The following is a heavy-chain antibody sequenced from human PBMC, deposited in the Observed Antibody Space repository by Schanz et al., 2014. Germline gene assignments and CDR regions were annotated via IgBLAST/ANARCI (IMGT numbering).Heavy chain of an antibody. Sequence: QVQLQQWGAGLLKPSQTLSLTCAVSGGSVSSGGYSWNWIRQSPGKGLEWIGYIYYSGNTYYNPSLKSRVTISVDKSKNQFSLKVRSVTAADTAVYYCARDSLLGATGGYGMDVWGQGTTVTVSS. J-gene: IGHJ6*02. D-gene: IGHD2-8*02. CDR3: ARDSLLGATGGYGMDV. CDR2: IYYSGNT. CDR1: GGSVSSGGYS. V-gene: IGHV4-30-2*06.